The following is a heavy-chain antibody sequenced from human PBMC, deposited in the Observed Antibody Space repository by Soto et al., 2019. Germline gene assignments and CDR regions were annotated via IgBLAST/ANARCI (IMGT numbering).Heavy chain of an antibody. CDR3: ASSSPIGDYDFWSGYFGPFDP. V-gene: IGHV4-31*03. CDR1: GVSISSGGYY. Sequence: SETLSLTCTVSGVSISSGGYYWSWIRQHPGKGLEWIGYIYYSGSTYYNPSLKSRVTISVDTSKNQFSLKLSSVTAADTAVYYCASSSPIGDYDFWSGYFGPFDPWGQGTLVTVSS. D-gene: IGHD3-3*01. CDR2: IYYSGST. J-gene: IGHJ5*02.